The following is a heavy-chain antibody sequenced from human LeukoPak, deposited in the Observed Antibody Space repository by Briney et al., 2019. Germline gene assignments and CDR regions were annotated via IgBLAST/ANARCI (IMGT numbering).Heavy chain of an antibody. CDR3: ARESQMVTNAFDI. V-gene: IGHV3-21*01. D-gene: IGHD2-21*02. CDR1: GFTFSSYS. CDR2: ISSSSSYI. J-gene: IGHJ3*02. Sequence: GGSLRLSCAASGFTFSSYSMNWVRQAPGKGLEWVSSISSSSSYIYYADAVEGGLTISRDNAKNSLYLQMNSLRAEDTAVYYCARESQMVTNAFDIWGRGTMVTVSS.